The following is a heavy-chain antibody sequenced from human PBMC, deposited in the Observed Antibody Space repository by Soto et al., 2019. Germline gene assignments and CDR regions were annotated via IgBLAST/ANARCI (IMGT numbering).Heavy chain of an antibody. D-gene: IGHD3-22*01. V-gene: IGHV3-48*01. J-gene: IGHJ3*02. CDR1: GFTFSSYS. CDR2: ISSSSSTI. CDR3: ARAAITYYYDSSGYSAAFDI. Sequence: GGSLRLSCAASGFTFSSYSMNWVRQAPGKGLEWVSYISSSSSTIYYADSVKGRFTISRDNAKNSLYLQMNSLRAEDTAVYYCARAAITYYYDSSGYSAAFDIWGQGTMVPVSS.